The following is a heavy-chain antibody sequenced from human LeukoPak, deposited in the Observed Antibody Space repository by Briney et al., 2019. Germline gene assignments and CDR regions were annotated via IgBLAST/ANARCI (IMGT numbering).Heavy chain of an antibody. J-gene: IGHJ4*02. CDR2: ISYDGSNK. CDR3: ARDPSSSWYPGY. Sequence: GRSLRLSCAASGFTFSSYARHWVRQAPGKGLEWVAVISYDGSNKYYADSVKGRFTISRDNSKNTLYLQMNSLRAEDTAVYYCARDPSSSWYPGYWGQGTLVTVSS. D-gene: IGHD6-13*01. CDR1: GFTFSSYA. V-gene: IGHV3-30-3*01.